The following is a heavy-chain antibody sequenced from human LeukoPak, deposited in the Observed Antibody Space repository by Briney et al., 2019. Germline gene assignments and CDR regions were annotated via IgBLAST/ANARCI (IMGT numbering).Heavy chain of an antibody. CDR3: ARSYSSGWYSRLTDAFDI. J-gene: IGHJ3*02. V-gene: IGHV3-53*01. D-gene: IGHD6-19*01. Sequence: GGSLRLSCAASRFTVSSNYMSWVRQAPGKVLEWVSVIYSGGSTYYADSVKGRFTISRDNSKKTLYIQMNSLRAEDTAVYYCARSYSSGWYSRLTDAFDIWGQGTMVTVSS. CDR2: IYSGGST. CDR1: RFTVSSNY.